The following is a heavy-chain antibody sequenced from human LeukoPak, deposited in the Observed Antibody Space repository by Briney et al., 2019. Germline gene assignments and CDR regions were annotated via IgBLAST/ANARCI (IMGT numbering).Heavy chain of an antibody. J-gene: IGHJ4*02. D-gene: IGHD3-22*01. CDR3: AKDPYDSSGYYYVGFFDY. CDR1: GFSFNNHA. CDR2: ISYDGTNK. V-gene: IGHV3-30*04. Sequence: GGSLRLSCAASGFSFNNHAMHWVRQAPGKGLEWVAIISYDGTNKYYADSVKGRFTISRDNSKNTLYLQMNSLRAEDTAVYYCAKDPYDSSGYYYVGFFDYWGQGTLVTVSS.